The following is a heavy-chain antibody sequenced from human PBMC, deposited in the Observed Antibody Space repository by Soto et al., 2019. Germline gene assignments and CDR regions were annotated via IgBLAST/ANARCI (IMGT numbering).Heavy chain of an antibody. CDR2: IYHSGST. Sequence: SETLSLTCAVSGGSISSGGYSWSWIRQPPGKGLEWIGYIYHSGSTYYNPSLKSRVTISVDRSKNQFSLKLSSVTAADTAVYYCARGSGYDSDYYYGMDVWGQGTTVTVSS. V-gene: IGHV4-30-2*01. J-gene: IGHJ6*02. CDR3: ARGSGYDSDYYYGMDV. CDR1: GGSISSGGYS. D-gene: IGHD5-12*01.